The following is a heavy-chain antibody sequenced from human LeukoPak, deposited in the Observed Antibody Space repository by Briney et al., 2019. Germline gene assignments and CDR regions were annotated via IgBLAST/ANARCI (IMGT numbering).Heavy chain of an antibody. V-gene: IGHV4-61*02. CDR3: ARAYYDILTGYNNFDY. J-gene: IGHJ4*02. Sequence: PSETLSLTCTVSGGSISSGSYYWSRIRQPAGKGLEWIGRIYTSGSTNYNPSLKSRVTISVDTSKNQFSLKLSSVTAADTAVYYCARAYYDILTGYNNFDYWGQGTLVTVSS. CDR2: IYTSGST. CDR1: GGSISSGSYY. D-gene: IGHD3-9*01.